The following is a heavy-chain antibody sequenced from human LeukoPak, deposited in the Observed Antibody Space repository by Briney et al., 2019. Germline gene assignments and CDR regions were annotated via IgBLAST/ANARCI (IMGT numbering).Heavy chain of an antibody. CDR1: GFTFSSYS. Sequence: PGGSLRLSCAASGFTFSSYSINWVRQAPGKGLEWVSSISSSSSYIYYADSVKGRFTISRDNAKNSLYLQMNSLRAEDMAVYYCARSGFTGYDFSVFYWGQGTLVTVSS. J-gene: IGHJ4*02. CDR2: ISSSSSYI. V-gene: IGHV3-21*01. D-gene: IGHD5-12*01. CDR3: ARSGFTGYDFSVFY.